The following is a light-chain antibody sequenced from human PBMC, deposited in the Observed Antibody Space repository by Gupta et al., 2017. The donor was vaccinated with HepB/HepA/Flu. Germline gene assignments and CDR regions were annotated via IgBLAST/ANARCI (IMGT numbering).Light chain of an antibody. CDR3: KQALQIPVT. V-gene: IGKV2-28*01. CDR2: LGF. Sequence: DIVMTQPPLSLVVTPGEPASMSCKSSPRLLHRDGHNYLAWFVQRPGQSPQLLIDLGFSRASGVPDRFSSIESGTDFTLKSSRVETEEVGVYCCKQALQIPVTFGRGTKLDIK. J-gene: IGKJ4*01. CDR1: PRLLHRDGHNY.